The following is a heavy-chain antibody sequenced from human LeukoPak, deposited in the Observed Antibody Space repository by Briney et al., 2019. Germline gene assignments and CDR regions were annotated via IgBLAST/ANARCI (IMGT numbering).Heavy chain of an antibody. CDR3: ARDGGQGGSAYYFDY. V-gene: IGHV3-33*01. CDR1: GFTFSSSG. J-gene: IGHJ4*02. D-gene: IGHD3-16*01. CDR2: IWYDGNNK. Sequence: AGGSLRLSCAASGFTFSSSGIHWVRQAPGKGLEWVAVIWYDGNNKYYADSVKGRFTISRDNSKNTLYLQMNSLRAEDTAVYYCARDGGQGGSAYYFDYWGQGTLVTVSS.